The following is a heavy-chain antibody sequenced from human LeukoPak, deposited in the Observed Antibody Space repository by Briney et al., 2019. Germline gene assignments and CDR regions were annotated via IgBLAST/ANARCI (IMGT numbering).Heavy chain of an antibody. CDR3: VIGGTYGSGS. CDR1: GFTFANTW. Sequence: GGSLRLSCAASGFTFANTWMHWVRQVPGKGLVWVSLINNDGSSTNYADSVKGRFTISRDNAKNTLYLQMNGLRAEDTAVYYCVIGGTYGSGSWGQGTLVTVSS. D-gene: IGHD3-10*01. V-gene: IGHV3-74*01. CDR2: INNDGSST. J-gene: IGHJ4*02.